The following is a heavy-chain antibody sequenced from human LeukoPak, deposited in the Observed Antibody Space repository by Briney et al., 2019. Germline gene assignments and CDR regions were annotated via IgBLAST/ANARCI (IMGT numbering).Heavy chain of an antibody. CDR2: IYSGDSDT. J-gene: IGHJ3*02. V-gene: IGHV5-51*01. CDR1: GYNFPIFW. Sequence: GESLKISCKGSGYNFPIFWIGWVRQMPGKGLEWMGIIYSGDSDTRYSPSFQGHVTISVDKSISTAYLHWSSLKASDTAMYYCVGGPTSDAFDMWGRGTMVTVSS. CDR3: VGGPTSDAFDM.